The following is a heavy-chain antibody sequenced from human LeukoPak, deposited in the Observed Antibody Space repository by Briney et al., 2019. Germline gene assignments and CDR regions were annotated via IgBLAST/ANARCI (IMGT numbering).Heavy chain of an antibody. J-gene: IGHJ3*02. CDR1: GYTFTSYG. V-gene: IGHV1-18*01. D-gene: IGHD1-26*01. CDR3: ASESGMESPTDI. CDR2: ISAYNGNT. Sequence: ASVKVSCKASGYTFTSYGISWVRQAPGQGLEWMGWISAYNGNTNYAQKLQGRVTMTTDTSTSTAYMELRSLGSDDTAVYYCASESGMESPTDIWGQGTMVTVSS.